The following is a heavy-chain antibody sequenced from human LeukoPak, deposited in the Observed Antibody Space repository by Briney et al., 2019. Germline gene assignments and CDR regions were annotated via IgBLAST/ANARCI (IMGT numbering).Heavy chain of an antibody. CDR3: ARRGIVERELDY. J-gene: IGHJ4*02. CDR1: GLTFSSRDW. Sequence: GGSLRLSCVASGLTFSSRDWMTWVRQAPGKGLEWVANIKQDGSEKYYVDSVEGRFTISRDNAKNSVDLQMNSLRVEDTAVYYCARRGIVERELDYWGQGTLVTVSS. CDR2: IKQDGSEK. V-gene: IGHV3-7*01. D-gene: IGHD1-26*01.